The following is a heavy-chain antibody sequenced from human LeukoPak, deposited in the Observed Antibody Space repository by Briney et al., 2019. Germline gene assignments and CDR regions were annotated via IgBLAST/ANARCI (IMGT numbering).Heavy chain of an antibody. CDR3: ARGLSSSWYLGAFDI. V-gene: IGHV1-8*01. CDR1: GYTFTSYD. CDR2: MNPNSGNT. Sequence: ASVKVSCKASGYTFTSYDINWVRQANGQGLEWMGWMNPNSGNTVYAQKFQGRVTMTRHTSMSTAYMELSSLRSEDTAVYYCARGLSSSWYLGAFDIWGQGTMVTVSS. D-gene: IGHD6-13*01. J-gene: IGHJ3*02.